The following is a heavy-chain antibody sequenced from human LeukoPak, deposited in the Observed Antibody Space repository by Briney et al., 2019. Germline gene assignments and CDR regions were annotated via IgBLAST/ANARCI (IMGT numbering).Heavy chain of an antibody. J-gene: IGHJ6*03. CDR3: ATVGDRYYYYMDV. CDR2: IYYTGST. D-gene: IGHD3-10*01. V-gene: IGHV4-59*08. CDR1: GGSVSDYY. Sequence: SETLSLTCTISGGSVSDYYWSWIRQSPGKGLEWIGYIYYTGSTSYNPSLKSRVTISVDTSKNQFSLKLSSVTAADTAVYYCATVGDRYYYYMDVWGKGTTVTISS.